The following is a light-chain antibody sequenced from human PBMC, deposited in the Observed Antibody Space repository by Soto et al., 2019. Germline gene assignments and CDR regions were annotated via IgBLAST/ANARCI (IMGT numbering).Light chain of an antibody. CDR1: SSNIGAGYD. Sequence: QSVLTQPPSVSGAPGQRVTISCTGSSSNIGAGYDVHWYQQLPGTAPKLLIYGNSNRPSGVPDRFSGSKSGTSASLAITGLHAEDEADYYCLSYVSRLSGYVFATGTKLTVL. CDR2: GNS. V-gene: IGLV1-40*01. J-gene: IGLJ1*01. CDR3: LSYVSRLSGYV.